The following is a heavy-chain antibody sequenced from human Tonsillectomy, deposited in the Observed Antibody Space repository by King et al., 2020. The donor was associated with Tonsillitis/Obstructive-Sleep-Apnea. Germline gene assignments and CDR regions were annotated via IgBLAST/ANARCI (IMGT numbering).Heavy chain of an antibody. Sequence: VQLVESGAEVKKPGESLKISCKGSGYSFTSYWIGWVRQMPGKGLEWMGIIYHGDTDTRYSPSFQGQVTISADKSISTAYLQWSSLKASDTAMYYCARHGLATTGGWYFQHWGQGTLVTVSS. J-gene: IGHJ1*01. CDR2: IYHGDTDT. CDR1: GYSFTSYW. CDR3: ARHGLATTGGWYFQH. D-gene: IGHD6-13*01. V-gene: IGHV5-51*01.